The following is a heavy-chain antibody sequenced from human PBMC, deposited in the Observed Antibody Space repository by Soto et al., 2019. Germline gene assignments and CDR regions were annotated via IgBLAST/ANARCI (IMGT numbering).Heavy chain of an antibody. V-gene: IGHV4-59*08. CDR3: ARSANGGDYAFDI. CDR1: AGSINGYY. J-gene: IGHJ3*02. CDR2: IHSRGTT. D-gene: IGHD4-17*01. Sequence: QVQLQESGPRLVKPSETLSLTCTVSAGSINGYYCSWNRQPPGGGLEWIAYIHSRGTTSYNPFLRSRVSIRVDTSKNQFSLKLNSVTAADKAVYYCARSANGGDYAFDIWGKGTMVTVS.